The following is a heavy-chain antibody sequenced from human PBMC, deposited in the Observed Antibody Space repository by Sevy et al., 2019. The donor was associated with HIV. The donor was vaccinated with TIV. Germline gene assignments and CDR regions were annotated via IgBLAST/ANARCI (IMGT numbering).Heavy chain of an antibody. V-gene: IGHV3-13*01. Sequence: GGSLRLSCAASGFTFSSYDMHWVRQATGKGLEWLSAIGTAGDTYYPGSVKGRFTISRENAKNSLYLQMNSLRAGDTAVYYCAREFDSSGYYDYWGQGTLVTVSS. J-gene: IGHJ4*02. D-gene: IGHD3-22*01. CDR2: IGTAGDT. CDR3: AREFDSSGYYDY. CDR1: GFTFSSYD.